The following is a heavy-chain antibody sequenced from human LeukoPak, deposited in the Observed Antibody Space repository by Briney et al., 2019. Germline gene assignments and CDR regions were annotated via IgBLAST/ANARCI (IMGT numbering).Heavy chain of an antibody. CDR2: ISWDGGST. D-gene: IGHD2-2*01. V-gene: IGHV3-43D*04. CDR3: AKAHALSWDQLLDY. CDR1: GFTFDDYA. Sequence: GGSLRLSCAASGFTFDDYAMHWVRQAPGKGLEWVSLISWDGGSTYYADSVKGRFTISRDNSKNSLYLQMNSLRAEDTALYYCAKAHALSWDQLLDYWGQGTLVTVSS. J-gene: IGHJ4*02.